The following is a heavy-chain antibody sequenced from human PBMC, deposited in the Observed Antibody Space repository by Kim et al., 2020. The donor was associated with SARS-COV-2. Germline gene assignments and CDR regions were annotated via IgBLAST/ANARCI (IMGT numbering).Heavy chain of an antibody. J-gene: IGHJ6*01. CDR3: ARAPDSSSWYYYGMDV. CDR2: ISYDGSNK. V-gene: IGHV3-33*05. Sequence: GGSLRLSCAASGFTFSSYGMHWVRQAPGKGLEWVAVISYDGSNKYYADSVKGRFTISRDNSKNTLYLQMNSLRAEDTAVYYCARAPDSSSWYYYGMDVWG. D-gene: IGHD6-13*01. CDR1: GFTFSSYG.